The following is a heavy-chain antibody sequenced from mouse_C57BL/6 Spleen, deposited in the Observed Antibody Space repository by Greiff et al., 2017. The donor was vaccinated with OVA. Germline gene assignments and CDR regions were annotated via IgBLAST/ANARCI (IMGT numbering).Heavy chain of an antibody. CDR3: ARYYYGSRWYFDV. J-gene: IGHJ1*03. CDR1: GYTFTSYW. CDR2: IYPGSGST. V-gene: IGHV1-55*01. D-gene: IGHD1-1*01. Sequence: VKLQQPGAELVKPGASVKMSCKASGYTFTSYWITWVKQRPGQGLEWIGDIYPGSGSTNYNEKFKSKATLTVDTSSSTAYMQLSSLTSEDSAVYYCARYYYGSRWYFDVWGTGTTVTVSS.